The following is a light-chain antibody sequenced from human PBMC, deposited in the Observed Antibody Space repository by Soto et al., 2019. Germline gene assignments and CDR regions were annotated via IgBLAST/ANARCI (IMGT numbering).Light chain of an antibody. CDR1: QSVRYN. Sequence: EIVMTQSPATLSVSPGERATLSCRASQSVRYNLAWYQQKPGQGPRPLIYGAFTRATAIQARFSGSGSGTEFTLTISCLQSEDFAVYDCQQYKNWPPLTFGGGTKVEIK. J-gene: IGKJ4*01. V-gene: IGKV3-15*01. CDR2: GAF. CDR3: QQYKNWPPLT.